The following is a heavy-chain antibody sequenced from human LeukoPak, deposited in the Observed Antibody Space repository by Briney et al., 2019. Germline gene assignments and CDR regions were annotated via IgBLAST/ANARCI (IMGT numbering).Heavy chain of an antibody. V-gene: IGHV3-21*01. D-gene: IGHD1-1*01. CDR1: GFTFSSYS. J-gene: IGHJ4*02. CDR2: ISSSSSYI. Sequence: GGSLRLSCAASGFTFSSYSMNWVRQAPGKGLEWVSSISSSSSYIYYAGSVKGRFTISRDNAKNSLYLQMNSLRAEDTAVYYCARDGVRAVSLDYWGQGTLVTVSS. CDR3: ARDGVRAVSLDY.